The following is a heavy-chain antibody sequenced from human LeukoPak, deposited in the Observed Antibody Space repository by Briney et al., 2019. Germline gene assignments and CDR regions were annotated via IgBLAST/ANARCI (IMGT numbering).Heavy chain of an antibody. CDR2: SYPGDADT. V-gene: IGHV5-51*01. CDR1: GYSFTSYW. J-gene: IGHJ4*02. D-gene: IGHD3-22*01. CDR3: ARHNYDSSGSSIDY. Sequence: KVSCKASGYSFTSYWIGWVRQMPGNGLESVGISYPGDADTSYSPSFQGQVTISADKSISTAYLQWSSLKASDTAMYYCARHNYDSSGSSIDYWGQGTLVTVSS.